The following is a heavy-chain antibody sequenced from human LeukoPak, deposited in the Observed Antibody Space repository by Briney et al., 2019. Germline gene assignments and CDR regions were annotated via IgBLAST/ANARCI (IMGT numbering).Heavy chain of an antibody. CDR2: ISSSSSYI. J-gene: IGHJ6*02. Sequence: PGGSLRPSCAASGFTFSSYSMNWVRQAPGKGLEWVSSISSSSSYIYYADSVKGRFTISRDNAKNTLYLQMNSLRTEDTAVYYCAKTTGRADYSSDGGYYGLDVWGQGTTVTVSS. D-gene: IGHD4-4*01. CDR1: GFTFSSYS. CDR3: AKTTGRADYSSDGGYYGLDV. V-gene: IGHV3-21*01.